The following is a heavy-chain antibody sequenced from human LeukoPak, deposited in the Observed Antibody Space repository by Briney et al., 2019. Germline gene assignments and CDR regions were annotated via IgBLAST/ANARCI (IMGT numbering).Heavy chain of an antibody. V-gene: IGHV1-2*02. CDR3: AGDLVSCSSTSCYTGLGGADPTSNWFDL. Sequence: ASVKVSCKASGYTFTGYYMHWVRQAPGQGLEWVGWINPNSGGTNYAQKFQGRVTITRDTSISTAYMELSRMRSDDTAVYYCAGDLVSCSSTSCYTGLGGADPTSNWFDLWGQGTLVTVSS. CDR1: GYTFTGYY. D-gene: IGHD2-2*02. CDR2: INPNSGGT. J-gene: IGHJ5*02.